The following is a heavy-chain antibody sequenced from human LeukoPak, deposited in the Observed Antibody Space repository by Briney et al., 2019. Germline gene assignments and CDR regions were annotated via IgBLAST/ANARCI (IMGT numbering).Heavy chain of an antibody. D-gene: IGHD4-17*01. Sequence: SETLSLPCTVSGGSISSSSYYWGWIRQPPGKGLEWIGSIYYSGSTYYNPSLKSRVTISVDTSRNQFSLKLSSVTAADTAVYYCASTYYGDYVLSYYFDYWGQGTLVTVSS. CDR1: GGSISSSSYY. CDR3: ASTYYGDYVLSYYFDY. J-gene: IGHJ4*02. V-gene: IGHV4-39*01. CDR2: IYYSGST.